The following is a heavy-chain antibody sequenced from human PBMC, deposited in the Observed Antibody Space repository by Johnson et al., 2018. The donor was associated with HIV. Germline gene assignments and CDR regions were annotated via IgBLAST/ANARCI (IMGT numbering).Heavy chain of an antibody. CDR1: GFTFSSYD. CDR3: AKEGEAFDI. CDR2: IGTDGDT. D-gene: IGHD3-16*01. Sequence: VHLVESGGGLVQPGGSLRLYCAASGFTFSSYDMHWVRQAPGNGLEWVSGIGTDGDTSYPGAVKGRFTISSENAKNSLYLQMNSLRAEDTAVYYCAKEGEAFDIWGQGTMVTVSS. J-gene: IGHJ3*02. V-gene: IGHV3-13*01.